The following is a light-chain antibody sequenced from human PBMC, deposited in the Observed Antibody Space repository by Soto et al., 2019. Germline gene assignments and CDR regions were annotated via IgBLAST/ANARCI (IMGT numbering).Light chain of an antibody. CDR2: GAS. CDR1: QSVSSK. V-gene: IGKV3-15*01. CDR3: QQYNNWHQTWT. Sequence: EIVMTQSPATLSVSPGERATLACRASQSVSSKLAWYQQKPGQAPRLLIYGASTRATGIPARFSGSGSGTEFTLTISSLQSEDFAVYYCQQYNNWHQTWTFGQGTKVDIK. J-gene: IGKJ1*01.